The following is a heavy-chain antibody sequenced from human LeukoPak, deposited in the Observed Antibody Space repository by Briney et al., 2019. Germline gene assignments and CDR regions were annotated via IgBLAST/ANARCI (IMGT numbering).Heavy chain of an antibody. V-gene: IGHV3-23*01. CDR3: AKDRYYDNTIFDY. CDR2: ISGGGGSA. CDR1: VFTFSSFA. J-gene: IGHJ4*02. Sequence: PGGSLRLSCVVSVFTFSSFAMSWVRQAPGKGLEWVSGISGGGGSAYYADSVKGRFTISRDNSKKTLYLQMNSLRAEDTAVYYCAKDRYYDNTIFDYWGQGTLVTVSS. D-gene: IGHD3-22*01.